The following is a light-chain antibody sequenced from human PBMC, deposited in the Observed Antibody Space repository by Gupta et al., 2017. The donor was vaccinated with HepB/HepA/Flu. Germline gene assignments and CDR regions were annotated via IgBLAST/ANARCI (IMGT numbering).Light chain of an antibody. CDR1: EIITSTS. CDR2: GAS. CDR3: QLYGTSPCF. J-gene: IGKJ4*01. V-gene: IGKV3-20*01. Sequence: EFVLTQSPATVSLSPGERATLSCMASEIITSTSLACYQQTPGQAPSLLFYGASSRATGIPDRFSGSGSGTEFTLTSSRLEPEDFAVYYCQLYGTSPCFFGGGTKVEIK.